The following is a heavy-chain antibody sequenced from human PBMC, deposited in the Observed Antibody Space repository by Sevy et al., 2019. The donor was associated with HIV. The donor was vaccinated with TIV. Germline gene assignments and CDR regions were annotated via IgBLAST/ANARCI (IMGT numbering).Heavy chain of an antibody. CDR3: AKETNTICCYGMDV. CDR1: GFSFSSYA. Sequence: GGSLRLSCAASGFSFSSYAMAWVRQAPGKGLEWVSTITGSGDRTYYADSVQGRFTISRDNSKNTLYLQMHSLRGEDTALYYCAKETNTICCYGMDVWGQGTTVPVSS. D-gene: IGHD2-8*01. J-gene: IGHJ6*02. CDR2: ITGSGDRT. V-gene: IGHV3-23*01.